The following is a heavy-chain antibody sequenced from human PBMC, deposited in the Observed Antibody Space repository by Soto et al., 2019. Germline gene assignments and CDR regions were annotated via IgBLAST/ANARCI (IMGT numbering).Heavy chain of an antibody. CDR3: AQSARGYSYGMRYYYYGMDV. CDR1: GCTFISYA. CDR2: IIPIFGTA. D-gene: IGHD5-18*01. Sequence: SVKFSCKASGCTFISYAISWVRQAPGQGLEWMGGIIPIFGTANYAQKFQGRVTITADESTSTAYMELSSLGSEDTAVYYCAQSARGYSYGMRYYYYGMDVWGQGTTVTVSS. V-gene: IGHV1-69*13. J-gene: IGHJ6*02.